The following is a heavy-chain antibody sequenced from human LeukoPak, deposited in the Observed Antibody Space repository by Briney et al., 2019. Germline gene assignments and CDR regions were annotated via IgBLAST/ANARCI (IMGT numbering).Heavy chain of an antibody. V-gene: IGHV3-21*01. J-gene: IGHJ4*02. CDR3: ARDLYSSSLADY. D-gene: IGHD6-13*01. Sequence: GGSLRLSCAASGFTLSSYSMNWVRQPPGKGLEWVSSIISSSSYIYYADSVKGRFTISRDNAKNSLYLRMNSLRAEDTAVYYCARDLYSSSLADYWGQGTLVTVSS. CDR2: IISSSSYI. CDR1: GFTLSSYS.